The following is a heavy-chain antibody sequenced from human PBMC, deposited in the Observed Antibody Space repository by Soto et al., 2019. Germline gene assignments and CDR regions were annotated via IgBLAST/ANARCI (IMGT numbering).Heavy chain of an antibody. CDR2: IHSDGSST. J-gene: IGHJ3*01. Sequence: EVQLLESGGGLVQPGESLRLSCAASGFTFSYYWMHWVRQAPGMGLVWVSRIHSDGSSTNYADSVKGRFIISRDNARNTLYLQMNSLRGEDTAVYYCARGDRGAFDLWGQGTVLTVSS. V-gene: IGHV3-74*01. D-gene: IGHD1-26*01. CDR3: ARGDRGAFDL. CDR1: GFTFSYYW.